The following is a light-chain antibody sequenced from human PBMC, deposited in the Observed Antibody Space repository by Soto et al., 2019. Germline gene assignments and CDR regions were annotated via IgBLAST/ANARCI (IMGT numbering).Light chain of an antibody. Sequence: EVALSQSPVTLSFSPCQSGHHTLRASHYVSNQLAWYQQKPGQAPRLLIYDASRWVTGIPARFSGSGSGTDFTLTLSSLEPEDFAVYYCQQRDSSSTFGQGTRLDIK. V-gene: IGKV3-11*01. CDR3: QQRDSSST. J-gene: IGKJ5*01. CDR1: HYVSNQ. CDR2: DAS.